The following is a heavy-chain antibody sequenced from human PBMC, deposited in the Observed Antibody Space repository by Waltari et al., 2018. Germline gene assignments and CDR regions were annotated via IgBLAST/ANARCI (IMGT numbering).Heavy chain of an antibody. CDR3: ARAGDIAAAGPLQH. CDR1: GYTFTSYY. J-gene: IGHJ1*01. Sequence: QVQLVRSGAEVKKPGASVKVSCKASGYTFTSYYMHWVRQAPGKGLEGMGIINPGGGSTSYGQKFQGRVTMTRDTSTSTVYMELSSLRSEDTAVYYCARAGDIAAAGPLQHWGQGTLVTVSS. V-gene: IGHV1-46*01. CDR2: INPGGGST. D-gene: IGHD6-13*01.